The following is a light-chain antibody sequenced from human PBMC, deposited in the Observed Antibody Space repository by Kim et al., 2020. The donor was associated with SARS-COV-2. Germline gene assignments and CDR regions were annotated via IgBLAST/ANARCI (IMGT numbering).Light chain of an antibody. V-gene: IGLV2-14*03. CDR1: SSDVGGYDY. J-gene: IGLJ2*01. CDR3: SSYTSTATSI. CDR2: DVT. Sequence: GQSITISCTGTSSDVGGYDYVCWYQQYPGKAPKLLIYDVTKRPSGVSNRFSGSKSGNTASLTISGLQAEDEADYYCSSYTSTATSIFGGGTQLTVL.